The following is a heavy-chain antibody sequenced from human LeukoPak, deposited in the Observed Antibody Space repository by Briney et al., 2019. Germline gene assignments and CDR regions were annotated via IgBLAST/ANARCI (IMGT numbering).Heavy chain of an antibody. J-gene: IGHJ4*02. Sequence: SETVSLTCTVSGGSISNYYWSWIRQPPGKGLEWIGHIYYSGATKYNPSLKSRITISVDTSKNQFSLMLSSVTAADTAVYYCARFGITVVRGGKYYFDYWGQGTLVTVSS. CDR3: ARFGITVVRGGKYYFDY. V-gene: IGHV4-59*08. CDR2: IYYSGAT. CDR1: GGSISNYY. D-gene: IGHD3-10*01.